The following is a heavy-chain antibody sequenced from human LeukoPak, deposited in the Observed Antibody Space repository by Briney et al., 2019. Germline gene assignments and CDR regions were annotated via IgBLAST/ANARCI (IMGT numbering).Heavy chain of an antibody. D-gene: IGHD4-17*01. CDR3: ARDAPSDYGDYVPDAFDI. CDR1: GFTFSSYS. Sequence: GGSLRLSCAASGFTFSSYSMNWVRQAPGKGLEWVSFISSSSSYVYYADSVKGRFTISRDNAKNSLYLQMNSLRAEDTAVYYCARDAPSDYGDYVPDAFDIWGQGTMVTVSS. CDR2: ISSSSSYV. J-gene: IGHJ3*02. V-gene: IGHV3-21*01.